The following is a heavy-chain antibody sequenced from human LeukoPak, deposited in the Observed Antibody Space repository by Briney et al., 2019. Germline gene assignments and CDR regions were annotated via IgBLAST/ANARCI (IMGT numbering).Heavy chain of an antibody. J-gene: IGHJ4*02. CDR2: ISAYNGNT. CDR1: GYTFTSYG. V-gene: IGHV1-18*01. CDR3: ARDREGFDY. Sequence: ASVKVSCKASGYTFTSYGISWVRQAPGQGLEWMGWISAYNGNTNYAQKLQGRVTVTRDTSTSTVHMELSGLRSEDTAVYYCARDREGFDYWGQGTLVTVSS.